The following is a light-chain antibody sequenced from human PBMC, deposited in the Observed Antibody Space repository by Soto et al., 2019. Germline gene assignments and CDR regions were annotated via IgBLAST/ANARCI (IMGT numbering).Light chain of an antibody. CDR2: DAA. CDR1: QSISTC. Sequence: DIQMTQSPSTLSAFVGDRVTITCRASQSISTCFSWYQQKPGKAPKVLIYDAASLESGVPSRFSGSGSGTKFTLTIASLQPDDFATYYCQQYETFSGTFGQGTKVDIK. V-gene: IGKV1-5*01. CDR3: QQYETFSGT. J-gene: IGKJ1*01.